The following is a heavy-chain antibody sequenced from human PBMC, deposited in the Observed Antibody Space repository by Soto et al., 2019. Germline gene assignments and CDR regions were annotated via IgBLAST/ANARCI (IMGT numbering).Heavy chain of an antibody. CDR3: ARGSYYSGWV. V-gene: IGHV6-1*01. J-gene: IGHJ4*02. Sequence: PSQTLSRTCAISGDSVSSTSTAWSWIRQSPSRGLEWLGRTYYRSKWYSDYAVSVKSRITINPDTSKNQFSLQLNSVTPEDTAVYYCARGSYYSGWVWGQGALVTVSS. CDR2: TYYRSKWYS. CDR1: GDSVSSTSTA. D-gene: IGHD6-19*01.